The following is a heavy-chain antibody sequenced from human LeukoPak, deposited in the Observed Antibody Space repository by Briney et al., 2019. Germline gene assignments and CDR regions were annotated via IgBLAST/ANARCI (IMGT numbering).Heavy chain of an antibody. CDR1: GFTFSSYA. J-gene: IGHJ4*02. Sequence: GGSLRLSCEASGFTFSSYAMSWVRQAPGEGLEWVSVFSGSGDSAFYADSVKGQFTISRDNSKNTLYLQINSLRAEDTAVYYCAKDRYCSTTRCYGDFDYWGQGTLVTVSS. V-gene: IGHV3-23*01. D-gene: IGHD2-2*01. CDR2: FSGSGDSA. CDR3: AKDRYCSTTRCYGDFDY.